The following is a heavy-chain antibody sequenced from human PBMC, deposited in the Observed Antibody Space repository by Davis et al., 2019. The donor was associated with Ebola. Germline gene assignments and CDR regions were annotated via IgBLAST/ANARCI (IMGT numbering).Heavy chain of an antibody. J-gene: IGHJ6*02. D-gene: IGHD2-2*01. CDR2: IYYSGST. V-gene: IGHV4-59*01. CDR3: ARVACSSTSCYPMEYYYYYYGMDV. Sequence: SETLSLTCTVSGGSISSYYWSWIRQPPGKGLEWIGYIYYSGSTNYNPSLKSRVTISVDTSKNQFSLKLSSVTAADTAVYYCARVACSSTSCYPMEYYYYYYGMDVWGQGTTVTVSS. CDR1: GGSISSYY.